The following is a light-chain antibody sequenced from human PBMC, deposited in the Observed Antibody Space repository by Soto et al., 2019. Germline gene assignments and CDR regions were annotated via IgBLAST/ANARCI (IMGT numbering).Light chain of an antibody. Sequence: QSALTQPASVSGSPGQSITISCIGASSDINTSRYVSWYQQHPGKAPKLLIYVTNNRPSGVPDRFSGSKSGTSASLAITGLRAEDEADYYCQTYDNSLSGAIFGGGTKLTVL. J-gene: IGLJ2*01. V-gene: IGLV2-14*03. CDR3: QTYDNSLSGAI. CDR1: SSDINTSRY. CDR2: VTN.